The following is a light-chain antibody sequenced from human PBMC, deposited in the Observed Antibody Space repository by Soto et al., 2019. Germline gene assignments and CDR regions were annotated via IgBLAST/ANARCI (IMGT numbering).Light chain of an antibody. J-gene: IGKJ2*01. CDR3: QQYGSSPPYT. CDR2: GAS. Sequence: EIMLTQSPGTLSLSPGERDTHSCRASQSVSSSYLAWYQQKPGQAPRLLIYGASSRATGIPDRFSGSGSGTHFTHTISRLEPEDFAVYYCQQYGSSPPYTFGQGTKPEIK. V-gene: IGKV3-20*01. CDR1: QSVSSSY.